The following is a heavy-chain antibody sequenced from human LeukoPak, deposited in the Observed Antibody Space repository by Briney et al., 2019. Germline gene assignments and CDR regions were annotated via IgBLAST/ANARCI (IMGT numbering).Heavy chain of an antibody. Sequence: GGSLRLSCAASGFTFSSYSMNWVRQAPGKGLEWVSSISSSSSYIYYADSVKGRFTISRDNAKNSLFLQMNSLRAEDTAVYYCARAPSGWSDYWYFDLWGRGTLVTVSS. CDR2: ISSSSSYI. D-gene: IGHD6-19*01. CDR1: GFTFSSYS. J-gene: IGHJ2*01. V-gene: IGHV3-21*04. CDR3: ARAPSGWSDYWYFDL.